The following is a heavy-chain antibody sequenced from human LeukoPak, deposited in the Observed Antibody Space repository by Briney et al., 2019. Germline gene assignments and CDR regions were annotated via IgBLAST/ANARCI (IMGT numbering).Heavy chain of an antibody. Sequence: GGSLRLSCAASGFTFSSYEMNWVRQAPGKGLEWVSYISSSGSTIYYADSVKGRFTISRDNAKNSLYLQMNSLRAEDTAVYYCAGHRYDSSGYSCWFDPWGQGTLVTVSS. CDR1: GFTFSSYE. CDR3: AGHRYDSSGYSCWFDP. J-gene: IGHJ5*02. D-gene: IGHD3-22*01. CDR2: ISSSGSTI. V-gene: IGHV3-48*03.